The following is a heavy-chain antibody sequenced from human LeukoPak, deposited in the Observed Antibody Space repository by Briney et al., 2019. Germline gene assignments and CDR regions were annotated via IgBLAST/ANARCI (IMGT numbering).Heavy chain of an antibody. V-gene: IGHV4-31*03. CDR2: IYYSGST. CDR1: GGSISSGGYY. Sequence: SETLSLTCTVSGGSISSGGYYWSWIRQHPGKGLEWIGYIYYSGSTYYNPSLKSRVTISVDTSKNQFSLKLSSMTAADTAVYYCARNYDFWSGYLDAFDIWGQGTMVTVSS. D-gene: IGHD3-3*01. J-gene: IGHJ3*02. CDR3: ARNYDFWSGYLDAFDI.